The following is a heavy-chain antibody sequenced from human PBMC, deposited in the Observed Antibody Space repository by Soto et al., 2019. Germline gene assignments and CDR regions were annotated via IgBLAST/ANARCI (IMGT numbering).Heavy chain of an antibody. CDR2: ISNDGSKK. CDR3: AKAVITDLDF. CDR1: GFTFSTYG. V-gene: IGHV3-30*18. D-gene: IGHD2-21*01. Sequence: QVQLVESGGGVVQPGRSLRLSCASSGFTFSTYGMHWVRQAPGKGLEWLAVISNDGSKKFYADSVKGRLTISRDNSRNTLYLQINSLRAEDTAVYYCAKAVITDLDFWGQGTLVTVSS. J-gene: IGHJ4*02.